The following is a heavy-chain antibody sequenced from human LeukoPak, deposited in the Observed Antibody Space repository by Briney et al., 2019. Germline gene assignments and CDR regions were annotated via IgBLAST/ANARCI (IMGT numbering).Heavy chain of an antibody. V-gene: IGHV3-23*01. J-gene: IGHJ6*02. CDR3: TKDRRFGESYYYYGMDV. CDR1: GFTFSSYA. Sequence: KPGGSLRLSCAASGFTFSSYAMNWVRQAPGKGLEWVSAISGSGGSTYYADSVKGRFTISRDNSKNTLYLQTNSLRAEDTAVYYCTKDRRFGESYYYYGMDVWGQGTTVTVSS. CDR2: ISGSGGST. D-gene: IGHD3-10*01.